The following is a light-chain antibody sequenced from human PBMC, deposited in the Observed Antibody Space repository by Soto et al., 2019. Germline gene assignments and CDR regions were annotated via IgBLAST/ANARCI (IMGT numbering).Light chain of an antibody. V-gene: IGKV4-1*01. J-gene: IGKJ1*01. CDR2: WAS. Sequence: DIVMTQSPDSLAVSLGERATINCKSSQSVLYSSNNKNYLAWYQQKPGQPPKLLIYWASTRESGVPDRFSGSGSGTDFPLTIISLQAEDGAVYYCQQYYSTPQTFGQGTKVEIK. CDR1: QSVLYSSNNKNY. CDR3: QQYYSTPQT.